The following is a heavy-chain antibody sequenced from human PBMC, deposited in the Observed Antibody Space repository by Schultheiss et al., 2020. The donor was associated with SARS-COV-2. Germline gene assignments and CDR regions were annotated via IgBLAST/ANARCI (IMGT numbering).Heavy chain of an antibody. D-gene: IGHD6-13*01. CDR3: ARDPIEQQLAHYFDY. J-gene: IGHJ4*02. CDR2: ISYDGSNK. CDR1: GFTFSSYA. Sequence: GESLKISCAASGFTFSSYAMHWVRQAPGKGLEWVAVISYDGSNKYYADSVKGRFTISRDNSKNTLYLQMNSLRAEDTAVYYCARDPIEQQLAHYFDYWGQGTLVTVSS. V-gene: IGHV3-30*04.